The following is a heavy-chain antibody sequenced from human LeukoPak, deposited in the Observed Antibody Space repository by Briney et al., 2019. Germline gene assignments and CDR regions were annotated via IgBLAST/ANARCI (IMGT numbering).Heavy chain of an antibody. D-gene: IGHD1-7*01. CDR3: ARGLVLELRTLYYYYHYMDV. J-gene: IGHJ6*03. Sequence: SETLSLTCTVSGGSISSYYWSWIRQPAGKGLEWIGRIYTSGSTNYNPSLKSRVTMSVDTSKNQFSLKLSSVTAADTAVYYCARGLVLELRTLYYYYHYMDVWGKGTTVTVSS. V-gene: IGHV4-4*07. CDR2: IYTSGST. CDR1: GGSISSYY.